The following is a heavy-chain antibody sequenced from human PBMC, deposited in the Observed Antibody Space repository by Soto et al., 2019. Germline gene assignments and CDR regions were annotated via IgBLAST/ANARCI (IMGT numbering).Heavy chain of an antibody. Sequence: PSETLSLTCGVSGGTVASSQWWSWVRQSPGGGLEWIGNVYHTGDTNLNPSLQSRVTISVDKSNNQFSLRLNSLTAADTAVYFCAREIVTAGGNNYFDPWGPGTLVTVSS. CDR1: GGTVASSQW. CDR2: VYHTGDT. V-gene: IGHV4-4*02. D-gene: IGHD2-21*02. J-gene: IGHJ5*02. CDR3: AREIVTAGGNNYFDP.